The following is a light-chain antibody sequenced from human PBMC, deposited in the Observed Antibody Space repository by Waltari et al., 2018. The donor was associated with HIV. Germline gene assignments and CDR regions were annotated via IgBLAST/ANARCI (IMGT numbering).Light chain of an antibody. J-gene: IGKJ2*01. V-gene: IGKV1-39*01. CDR1: QSISSY. CDR2: AAS. CDR3: QQSYSTPPT. Sequence: DIKMTQSPSSVSASVGDRVTITCRASQSISSYLNWYQQKPGKAPKLLIYAASSLQSGVPSRFSGSGSGTDFTLTISSLQPEDFATYYCQQSYSTPPTFGQGTKLEIK.